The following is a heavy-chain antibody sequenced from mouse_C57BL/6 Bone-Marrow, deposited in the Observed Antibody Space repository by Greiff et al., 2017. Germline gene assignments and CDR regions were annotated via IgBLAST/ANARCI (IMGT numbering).Heavy chain of an antibody. CDR2: IYPGDGDT. V-gene: IGHV1-80*01. CDR1: GYAFSSYW. D-gene: IGHD1-1*01. J-gene: IGHJ2*01. CDR3: ARPLHYYGSSYFDY. Sequence: VQLQPSGAELVKPGASVKISCKASGYAFSSYWMNWVKQRPGKGLEWIGQIYPGDGDTNYNGKFKGKATLTADKSSSTAYMQLSSLTSEDSAVYFCARPLHYYGSSYFDYWGQGTTLTVSS.